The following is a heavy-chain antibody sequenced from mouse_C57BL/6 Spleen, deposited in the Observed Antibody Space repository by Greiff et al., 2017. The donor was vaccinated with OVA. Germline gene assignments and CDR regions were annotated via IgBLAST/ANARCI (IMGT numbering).Heavy chain of an antibody. V-gene: IGHV1-64*01. D-gene: IGHD1-1*01. Sequence: QVQLQQPGAELVKPGASVKLSCKASGYTFTSYWMHWVKQRPGQGLEWIGMIHPNSGSTNYNEKFKSKATLTVDKSSSTAYMQLSSLTSEDSAVYYCASRSSTDAMDYWGQGTSVTVSS. CDR3: ASRSSTDAMDY. CDR1: GYTFTSYW. J-gene: IGHJ4*01. CDR2: IHPNSGST.